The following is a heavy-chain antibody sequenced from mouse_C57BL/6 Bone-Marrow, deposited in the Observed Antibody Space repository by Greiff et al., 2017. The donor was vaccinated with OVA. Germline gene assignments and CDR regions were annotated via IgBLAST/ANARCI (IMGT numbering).Heavy chain of an antibody. J-gene: IGHJ1*01. V-gene: IGHV10-1*01. CDR2: IRSKSNNYAT. Sequence: HLVESGGGLVQPKGSLKLSCAASGFSFNTYAMNWVRQAPGKGLEWVARIRSKSNNYATYYADSVKDRFTISRDDSESMLYLQMNNLKTEDTTMYYSVRQKGGAGVLRSYWYFDVWGAGTTVTVSS. CDR1: GFSFNTYA. CDR3: VRQKGGAGVLRSYWYFDV. D-gene: IGHD1-1*01.